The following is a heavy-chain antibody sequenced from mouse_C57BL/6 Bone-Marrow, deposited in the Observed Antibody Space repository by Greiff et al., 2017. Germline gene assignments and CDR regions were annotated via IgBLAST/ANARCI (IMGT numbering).Heavy chain of an antibody. CDR3: ARGTLYGYFDV. CDR1: GYTFTDYN. V-gene: IGHV1-22*01. CDR2: INPNNGGT. J-gene: IGHJ1*03. Sequence: VQLKESGPELVKPGASVKMSCKASGYTFTDYNMHWVKQSHGKSLEWIGYINPNNGGTSYNQKFKGKATLTVNKSSSTAYMELRSLTSEDSAVXCCARGTLYGYFDVWGTGTTVTVSS.